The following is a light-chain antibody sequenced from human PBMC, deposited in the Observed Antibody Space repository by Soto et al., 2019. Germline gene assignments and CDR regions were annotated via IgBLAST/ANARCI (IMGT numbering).Light chain of an antibody. Sequence: SALTQPPSASGSPGQSVTISCTGTGSDIGTYDYVSWYQHLPDKAPKLIIYEVSKRPSGVPDRFSGSKSGNTASLTVSGLQAEDEGDYYCCSYGGGNNFYVFGTGTKLTVL. CDR1: GSDIGTYDY. CDR3: CSYGGGNNFYV. J-gene: IGLJ1*01. CDR2: EVS. V-gene: IGLV2-8*01.